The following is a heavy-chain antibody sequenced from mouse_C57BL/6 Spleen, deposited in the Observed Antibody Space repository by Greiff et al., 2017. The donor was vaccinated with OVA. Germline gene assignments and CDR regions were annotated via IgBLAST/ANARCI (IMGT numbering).Heavy chain of an antibody. D-gene: IGHD1-1*01. V-gene: IGHV1-80*01. Sequence: QVQLQQSGAELVKPGASVKISCKASGYAFSSYWMNWVKQRPGKGLEWIGQIYPGDGDTNYNGKFKGKATLTADKSSSTAYMQLSSLTSEDSAVYFCTRLELRPYFDYWGQGTTLTVSS. CDR1: GYAFSSYW. J-gene: IGHJ2*01. CDR3: TRLELRPYFDY. CDR2: IYPGDGDT.